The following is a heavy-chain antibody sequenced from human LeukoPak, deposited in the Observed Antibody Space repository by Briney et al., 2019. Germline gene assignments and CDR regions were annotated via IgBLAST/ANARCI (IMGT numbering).Heavy chain of an antibody. CDR1: EFSVGSNY. V-gene: IGHV3-30*18. CDR3: AKEALSEDKYYYDSSGYPNDY. J-gene: IGHJ4*02. Sequence: PGGSLRLSCAASEFSVGSNYMTWVRQAPGKGLEWVAVISYDGSNKYYADSVKGRFTISRDNSKNTLYLQMNSLRAEDTAVYYCAKEALSEDKYYYDSSGYPNDYWGQGTLVTVSS. CDR2: ISYDGSNK. D-gene: IGHD3-22*01.